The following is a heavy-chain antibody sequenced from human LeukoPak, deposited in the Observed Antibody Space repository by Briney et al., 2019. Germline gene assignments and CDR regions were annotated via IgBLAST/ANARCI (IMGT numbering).Heavy chain of an antibody. D-gene: IGHD6-13*01. CDR2: IYHSGST. Sequence: SETLSLTCAVYGGSFSGYYWSWIRQPPGKGLEWIGYIYHSGSTYYNPSLKSRVTISVDRSKNQFSLKLSSVTAADTAVYYCARGGQQLVQVFDYWGQGTLVTVSS. CDR1: GGSFSGYY. J-gene: IGHJ4*02. CDR3: ARGGQQLVQVFDY. V-gene: IGHV4-34*01.